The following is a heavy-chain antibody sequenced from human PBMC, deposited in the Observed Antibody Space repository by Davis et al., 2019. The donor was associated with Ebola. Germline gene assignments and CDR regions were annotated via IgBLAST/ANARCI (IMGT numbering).Heavy chain of an antibody. Sequence: GESLKISCAASGFTFSSYSMNWVRQAPGKGLEWVSSISSSSSYIYYADSVKGRFTISRDNAKNSLYLQMNSLRAEDTAVYYCARDPRSGSYYLYYYYGMDVWGQGTTVTVSS. D-gene: IGHD1-26*01. CDR3: ARDPRSGSYYLYYYYGMDV. CDR2: ISSSSSYI. CDR1: GFTFSSYS. V-gene: IGHV3-21*01. J-gene: IGHJ6*02.